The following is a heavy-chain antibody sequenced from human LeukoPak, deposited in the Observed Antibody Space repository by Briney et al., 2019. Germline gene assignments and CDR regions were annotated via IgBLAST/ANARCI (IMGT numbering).Heavy chain of an antibody. CDR1: GGSITNTNY. J-gene: IGHJ4*02. V-gene: IGHV4-4*02. CDR3: AREGGPYRPLDY. CDR2: VNLQGST. Sequence: PSGTLSLTCGVSGGSITNTNYWTCVRQPPGEGLEWIGEVNLQGSTNYNPSLMGRVAISVDKCENHISLQLTSVTAADTAVYYCAREGGPYRPLDYSGQGTLVTVSS.